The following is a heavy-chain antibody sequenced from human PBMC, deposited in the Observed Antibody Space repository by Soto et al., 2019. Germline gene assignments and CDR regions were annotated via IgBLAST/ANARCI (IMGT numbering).Heavy chain of an antibody. CDR1: GFTFSSYS. CDR3: ARDRIPTGMDV. Sequence: GGSMILSCAASGFTFSSYSMSWVRQAPGRGLEWVSVIYNGGSTYYADSVKGRFTISRDNSKNTLYLQMNSLRAEDTAVYYCARDRIPTGMDVWGQGTTVTVSS. CDR2: IYNGGST. J-gene: IGHJ6*02. V-gene: IGHV3-66*01.